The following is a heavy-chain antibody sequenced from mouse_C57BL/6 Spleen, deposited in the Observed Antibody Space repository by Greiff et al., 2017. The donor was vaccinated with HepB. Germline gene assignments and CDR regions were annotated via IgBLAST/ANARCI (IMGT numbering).Heavy chain of an antibody. CDR1: GFTFSDFY. V-gene: IGHV7-1*01. Sequence: EVKLVESGGGLVQSGRSLRLSCATSGFTFSDFYMEWVRQAPGKGLEWIAASRNKANDYTTEYSASVRGRFIVSRDTSQSILYLQMNALGAEDTAIYFCPRDGLGPFALWAKGPRLPVPA. J-gene: IGHJ3*01. D-gene: IGHD4-1*01. CDR3: PRDGLGPFAL. CDR2: SRNKANDYTT.